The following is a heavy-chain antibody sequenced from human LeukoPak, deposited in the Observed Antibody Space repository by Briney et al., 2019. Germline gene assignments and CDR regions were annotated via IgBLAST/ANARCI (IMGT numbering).Heavy chain of an antibody. Sequence: ASVKVSCKASGYTFTSYDINWVRQATGQGLEWMGWMNPNSGNTGYAQKFQGRATMTRNTSISTAYMELSSLRSEDTAVYYCARGNRIAAAGSSGIGYWGQGTLVTVSS. D-gene: IGHD6-13*01. CDR2: MNPNSGNT. CDR3: ARGNRIAAAGSSGIGY. J-gene: IGHJ4*02. V-gene: IGHV1-8*01. CDR1: GYTFTSYD.